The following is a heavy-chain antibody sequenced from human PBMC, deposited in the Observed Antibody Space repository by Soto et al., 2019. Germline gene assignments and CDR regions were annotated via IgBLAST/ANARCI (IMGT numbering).Heavy chain of an antibody. Sequence: QVQLQQWGAGLLKPSETLSLTCTVNGGSLTGYYWSWIRQPPGKGLEWIGEVKDGGSTNYSPSLRGRVSISAGTSKNHVSLRLNSVTAADTAVYFCARGQEGRVATHWDQGALVTVSS. CDR1: GGSLTGYY. D-gene: IGHD5-12*01. J-gene: IGHJ4*02. CDR2: VKDGGST. V-gene: IGHV4-34*01. CDR3: ARGQEGRVATH.